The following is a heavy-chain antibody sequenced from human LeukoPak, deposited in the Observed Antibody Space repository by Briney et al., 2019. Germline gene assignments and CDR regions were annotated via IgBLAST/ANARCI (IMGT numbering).Heavy chain of an antibody. CDR3: ARDRHYYDSSGPAGSYFDY. V-gene: IGHV3-11*04. CDR1: GFTFSDYY. D-gene: IGHD3-22*01. J-gene: IGHJ4*02. CDR2: ISSSGSTI. Sequence: GGSLRLSCAASGFTFSDYYMSWIRQAPGKGREWGSYISSSGSTIYYADSVKGRFTISRDNAKNSLYLQMNSLRAEDTAVYYCARDRHYYDSSGPAGSYFDYWGQGTLVTVSS.